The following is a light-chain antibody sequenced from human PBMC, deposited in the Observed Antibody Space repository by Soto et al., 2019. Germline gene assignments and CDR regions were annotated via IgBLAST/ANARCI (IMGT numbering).Light chain of an antibody. CDR1: QSVSSK. CDR2: GAS. V-gene: IGKV3-15*01. J-gene: IGKJ3*01. CDR3: QQSYSSPAFT. Sequence: EIVMTQSPATLSVSPGEGATLSCRASQSVSSKLAWYQQKPGQAPRLLIYGASTRATGIPARFSGSGSGTEFTLIISSLQSEDSATYYCQQSYSSPAFTFGPGTKVDVK.